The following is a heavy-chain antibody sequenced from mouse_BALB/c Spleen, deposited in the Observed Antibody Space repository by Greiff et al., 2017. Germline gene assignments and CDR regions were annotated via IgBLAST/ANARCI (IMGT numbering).Heavy chain of an antibody. CDR3: TRRGNYWYFDV. J-gene: IGHJ1*01. Sequence: QVQLQQSGAELVKPGASVKLSCKASGYTFTSYYMYWVKQRPGQGLEWIGEINPSNGGTNFNEKFKGKATLTADKSSSTAYMELSSLTSEDSAVYYCTRRGNYWYFDVWGAGTTVTVSS. V-gene: IGHV1-53*01. CDR2: INPSNGGT. CDR1: GYTFTSYY. D-gene: IGHD2-1*01.